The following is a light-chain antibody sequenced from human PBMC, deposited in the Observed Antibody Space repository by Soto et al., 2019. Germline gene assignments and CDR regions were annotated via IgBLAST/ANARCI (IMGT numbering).Light chain of an antibody. CDR3: QQSYSHPWT. CDR1: QHIKTY. Sequence: DIQLTQSPSSLSASIGDRVTISCRASQHIKTYLNWYQQERGKTPTLLVYAASTLQGGVPSRFTGSGSGTDFTRTISSLLPEDFATYFWQQSYSHPWTFGQGTTV. CDR2: AAS. V-gene: IGKV1-39*01. J-gene: IGKJ1*01.